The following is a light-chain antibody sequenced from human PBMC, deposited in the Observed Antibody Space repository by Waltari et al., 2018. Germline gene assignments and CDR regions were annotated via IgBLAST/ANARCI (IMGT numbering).Light chain of an antibody. CDR2: LGS. CDR3: MQALQPSRT. CDR1: QSLLHTNGYKY. Sequence: DIVMTQSPLSLPVTPGEPASISCRSSQSLLHTNGYKYLDWYLQKPGQSPQLLIYLGSDRAAGVPDRFSGSGSGTYFTLKISRVEAEDVGIYYCMQALQPSRTFGQGTRVEIK. V-gene: IGKV2-28*01. J-gene: IGKJ1*01.